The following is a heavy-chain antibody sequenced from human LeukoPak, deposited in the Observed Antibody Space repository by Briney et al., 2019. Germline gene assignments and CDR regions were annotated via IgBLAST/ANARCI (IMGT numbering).Heavy chain of an antibody. CDR2: IIPIFGTA. J-gene: IGHJ3*02. CDR3: ARDGSGQSQAFDI. D-gene: IGHD3-10*01. CDR1: GYTFTGYY. V-gene: IGHV1-69*05. Sequence: GASVKVSCKASGYTFTGYYMHWVRQAPGQGLEWMGGIIPIFGTANYAQKFQGRVTITTDESTSTAYMELSSLRSEDTAVYYCARDGSGQSQAFDIWGQGTMVTVSS.